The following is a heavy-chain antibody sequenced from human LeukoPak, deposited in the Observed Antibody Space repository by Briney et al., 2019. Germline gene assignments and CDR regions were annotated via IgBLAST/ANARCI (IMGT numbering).Heavy chain of an antibody. CDR1: GASISSGSYY. CDR2: IYTSGST. V-gene: IGHV4-61*02. D-gene: IGHD2-2*01. CDR3: ARHYMPSDWFDP. Sequence: SETLSLTCTVSGASISSGSYYWNWIRQPAGKGLEWIGRIYTSGSTNFNPSLKSRVTISVDTSKNQFSLKLSSVTAADTAVYYCARHYMPSDWFDPWGQGTLVTVSS. J-gene: IGHJ5*02.